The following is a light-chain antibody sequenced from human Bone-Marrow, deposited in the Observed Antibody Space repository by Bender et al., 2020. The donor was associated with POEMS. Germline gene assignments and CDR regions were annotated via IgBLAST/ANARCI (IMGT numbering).Light chain of an antibody. V-gene: IGLV2-23*03. CDR1: SSDVGSYNL. CDR2: EGV. CDR3: CSDAGPTTFVV. Sequence: QSALTQPASVSGSPGQSITISCTGTSSDVGSYNLVSWYHQRPGKAPKLILYEGVKRPSGVSDRFSGSKSGNTASLTLSGLPAEDEAVYDCCSDAGPTTFVVFGGGTKLTVL. J-gene: IGLJ3*02.